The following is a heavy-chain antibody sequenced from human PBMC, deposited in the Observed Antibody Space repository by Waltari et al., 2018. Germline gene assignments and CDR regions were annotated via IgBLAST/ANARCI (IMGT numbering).Heavy chain of an antibody. J-gene: IGHJ3*02. CDR3: ARDLYGDYGLGAFDI. CDR1: GFTFSRSS. CDR2: ISSSSSYI. Sequence: EVQLVESGGGLVKPGGSLRLSCAASGFTFSRSSMNWVRQAPGKGLEWVSSISSSSSYIYYADSVKGRFTISRDNAKNSLYLQMNSLRAEDTAVYYCARDLYGDYGLGAFDIWGQGTMVTVSS. D-gene: IGHD4-17*01. V-gene: IGHV3-21*01.